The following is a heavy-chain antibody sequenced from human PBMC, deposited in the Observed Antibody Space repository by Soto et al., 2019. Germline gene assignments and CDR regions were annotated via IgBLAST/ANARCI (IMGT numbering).Heavy chain of an antibody. Sequence: GASLKISCKASRYRFSSYWIAWVRHMPGQGLEWMAIIYPGDSDTIYSPSFPGQVPFSADKSTTTAYLQWRSLKPSDTAMYYCARQGRNGHYYYYGMDVWGQGTKVTVSS. V-gene: IGHV5-51*01. CDR2: IYPGDSDT. J-gene: IGHJ6*02. CDR3: ARQGRNGHYYYYGMDV. D-gene: IGHD2-15*01. CDR1: RYRFSSYW.